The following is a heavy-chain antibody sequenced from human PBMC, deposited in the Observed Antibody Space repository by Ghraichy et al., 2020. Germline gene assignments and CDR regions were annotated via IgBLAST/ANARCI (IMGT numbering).Heavy chain of an antibody. CDR3: ARGTREYSSSVVLDY. J-gene: IGHJ4*02. CDR2: IIPIFGTA. V-gene: IGHV1-69*13. Sequence: SVKVSCKASGGTFSSYAISWVRQAPGQGLEWMGGIIPIFGTANYAQKFQGRVTITADESTSTAYMELSSLRSEDTAVYYCARGTREYSSSVVLDYWGQGTLVTVSS. CDR1: GGTFSSYA. D-gene: IGHD6-6*01.